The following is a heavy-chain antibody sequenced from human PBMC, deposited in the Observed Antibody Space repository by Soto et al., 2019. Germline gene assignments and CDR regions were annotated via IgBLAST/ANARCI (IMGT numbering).Heavy chain of an antibody. J-gene: IGHJ3*02. CDR1: GYTFTSYD. D-gene: IGHD6-19*01. Sequence: GASVKVSCKASGYTFTSYDINWVRQATGQGLEWMGWMNPNSGSTGYAQKFQGRVAMTRNTSISTAYMELSSLRSEDTAVYYCARGGAGKQWLFGHDAIDIWGQGTMVTVSS. CDR2: MNPNSGST. CDR3: ARGGAGKQWLFGHDAIDI. V-gene: IGHV1-8*01.